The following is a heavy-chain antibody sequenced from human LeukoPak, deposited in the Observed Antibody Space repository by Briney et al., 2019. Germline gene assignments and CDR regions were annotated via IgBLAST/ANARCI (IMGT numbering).Heavy chain of an antibody. D-gene: IGHD6-13*01. CDR2: IYTSGST. CDR1: GGSISSYY. Sequence: SETLSLTCSVSGGSISSYYWSWIRQPAGKGLEWIGRIYTSGSTNYNPSLKSRVTISVDKSKNQFSLKLSSVTAADTAVYYCARGTYGSSWQLEHFDYWGQGTLVTVSS. V-gene: IGHV4-4*07. CDR3: ARGTYGSSWQLEHFDY. J-gene: IGHJ4*02.